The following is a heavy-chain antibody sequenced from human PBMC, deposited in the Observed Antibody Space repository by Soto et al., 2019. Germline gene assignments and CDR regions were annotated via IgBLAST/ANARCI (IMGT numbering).Heavy chain of an antibody. CDR1: GYSFTSYW. J-gene: IGHJ4*02. CDR2: IYPGDSDT. V-gene: IGHV5-51*01. D-gene: IGHD2-21*01. Sequence: PGESLKISCKGSGYSFTSYWIGWVRQMPGEGLEWMGIIYPGDSDTRYSPSFQGQVTISADKSTSTVYMELGSLRADDTAVYYCGREYFGGYHDFWGQGTLVTVS. CDR3: GREYFGGYHDF.